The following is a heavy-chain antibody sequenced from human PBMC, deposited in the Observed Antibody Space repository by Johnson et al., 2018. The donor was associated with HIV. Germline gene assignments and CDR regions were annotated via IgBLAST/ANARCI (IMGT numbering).Heavy chain of an antibody. Sequence: VQLLESGGGVVQPGGSLRLSCAASGFTVSSNYMSWVRQAPGKGLEWVSVIYSGGSTYYADSVKGRFTISRDNSKNTLYLQMNSLRPEDTAVYYCARVLITIFGVEAFDIWGQGTMVTVSS. V-gene: IGHV3-66*02. J-gene: IGHJ3*02. CDR1: GFTVSSNY. CDR3: ARVLITIFGVEAFDI. D-gene: IGHD3-3*01. CDR2: IYSGGST.